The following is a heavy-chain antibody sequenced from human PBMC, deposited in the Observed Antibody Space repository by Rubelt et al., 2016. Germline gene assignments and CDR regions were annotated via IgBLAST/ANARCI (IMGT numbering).Heavy chain of an antibody. D-gene: IGHD5-24*01. Sequence: QVQLQQWGAGLLKPSETLSLTCAVYGGSISSYYWSWIRQPPGKGLEWIGYIYYSGSTNYNPSLKSRVTISVDTSKNQFSLKLSSVTAADTAVYYCARGQGWLQYWGQETLVTVSS. V-gene: IGHV4-59*01. J-gene: IGHJ4*02. CDR1: GGSISSYY. CDR3: ARGQGWLQY. CDR2: IYYSGST.